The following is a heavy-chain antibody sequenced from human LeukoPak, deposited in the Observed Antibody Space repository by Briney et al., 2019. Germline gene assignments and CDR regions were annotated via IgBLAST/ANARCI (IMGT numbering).Heavy chain of an antibody. J-gene: IGHJ6*03. Sequence: GGSLRLSCAASGFTFSSYSMNWVRQAPGQGLEWLSSISSSSTYIYYADSVKGRFTISRDNSKNTLYLQMNSLRAEDTAVYYCAKDLEARHYYYYMDVWGKGTTVTISS. V-gene: IGHV3-21*04. CDR1: GFTFSSYS. CDR3: AKDLEARHYYYYMDV. CDR2: ISSSSTYI.